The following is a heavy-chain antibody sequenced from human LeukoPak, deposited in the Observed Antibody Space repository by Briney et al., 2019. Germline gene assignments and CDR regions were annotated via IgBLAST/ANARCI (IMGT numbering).Heavy chain of an antibody. CDR2: ISYDGSNK. V-gene: IGHV3-30*04. D-gene: IGHD6-19*01. Sequence: AGGSLRLSCAASGFTFSSYAMHWVRQAPGKGLEWVAVISYDGSNKYYADSVKGRFTISRDNSKNTLYLQMNSLRAEDTAVYYCAREPDSSGWTYWGQGTLVTVSS. CDR3: AREPDSSGWTY. J-gene: IGHJ4*02. CDR1: GFTFSSYA.